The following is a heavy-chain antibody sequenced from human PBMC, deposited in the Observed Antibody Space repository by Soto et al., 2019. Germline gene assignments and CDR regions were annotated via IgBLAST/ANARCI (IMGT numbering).Heavy chain of an antibody. CDR1: GGSFSGYY. CDR2: INHSGST. V-gene: IGHV4-34*01. CDR3: AREGPAWPRGRGPLNY. Sequence: QVQLQQWGAGLLKPSETLSLTCAVYGGSFSGYYWSWIRQPPGKGLEWIGEINHSGSTNYNPSLKSRVTISVDTSKNQFSLKLSSVTAADTAVYYCAREGPAWPRGRGPLNYWGQGTLVTVSS. J-gene: IGHJ4*02. D-gene: IGHD2-15*01.